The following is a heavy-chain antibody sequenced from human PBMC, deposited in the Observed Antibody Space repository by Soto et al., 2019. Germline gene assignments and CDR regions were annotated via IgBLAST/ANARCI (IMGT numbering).Heavy chain of an antibody. CDR2: IYHSGST. CDR3: ARDGRVGGSGYYTLFDY. CDR1: GYSISSGYY. Sequence: SETLSLTCAVSGYSISSGYYWGWIRQPPGKGLEWIGSIYHSGSTYYNPSLKSRVTISVDTSKNQFSLKLSSVTAADTAVYYCARDGRVGGSGYYTLFDYWAQGTLATVSS. V-gene: IGHV4-38-2*02. D-gene: IGHD3-3*01. J-gene: IGHJ4*02.